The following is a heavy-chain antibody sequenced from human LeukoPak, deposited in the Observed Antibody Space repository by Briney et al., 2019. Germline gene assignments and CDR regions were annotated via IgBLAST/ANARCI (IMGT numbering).Heavy chain of an antibody. Sequence: PGRSLRLSCAASSGLLFSSHGMHWVRQAPGKGLEWVAVIWYDGSNKWYADSVKGRFTISRDNSKNTLYLQMNSLQAEDTAVYYCARADGGPWHFDLWGRGTLVTVSS. D-gene: IGHD2-8*02. V-gene: IGHV3-33*01. CDR3: ARADGGPWHFDL. J-gene: IGHJ2*01. CDR1: GLLFSSHG. CDR2: IWYDGSNK.